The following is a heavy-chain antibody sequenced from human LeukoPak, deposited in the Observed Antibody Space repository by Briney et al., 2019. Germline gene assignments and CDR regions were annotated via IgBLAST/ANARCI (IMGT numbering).Heavy chain of an antibody. V-gene: IGHV3-21*01. Sequence: GGSLRLSCAASGFTFSSYSMNWVRQAPGKGLEWVSSISSRSSYTYYADSVKGRFTISRDNSQNTVSLQLNNLRIEDTALYYCAKTSLSDPSGHYYYMDVWGKGTTVTVSS. J-gene: IGHJ6*03. CDR2: ISSRSSYT. CDR1: GFTFSSYS. D-gene: IGHD3-3*01. CDR3: AKTSLSDPSGHYYYMDV.